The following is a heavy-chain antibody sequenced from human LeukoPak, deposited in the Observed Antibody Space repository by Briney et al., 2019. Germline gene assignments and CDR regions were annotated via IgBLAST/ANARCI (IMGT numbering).Heavy chain of an antibody. V-gene: IGHV3-15*01. J-gene: IGHJ4*02. Sequence: GGSLRLSCAASGFNFNIAWMTWVRQAPGKGLEWVGRIKSKGGGETTDYAAPGRGRITISRDDSKNTLYLQMNNLKTEDTAVYYCAREKADGSGSLYWGQGTLVTVSS. CDR1: GFNFNIAW. D-gene: IGHD3-10*01. CDR2: IKSKGGGETT. CDR3: AREKADGSGSLY.